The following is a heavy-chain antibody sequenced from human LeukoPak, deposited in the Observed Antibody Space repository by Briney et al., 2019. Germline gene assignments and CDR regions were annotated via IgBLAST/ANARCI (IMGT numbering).Heavy chain of an antibody. D-gene: IGHD3-10*01. CDR2: INPNSGGT. J-gene: IGHJ4*02. V-gene: IGHV1-2*02. CDR3: ARDSEWKGYYYGSGSYYNHFDY. CDR1: GYTFTGYY. Sequence: ASVKVSCKASGYTFTGYYMHWVRQAAGQGLEWMGWINPNSGGTNYAQKFQGRVTMTRDTSISTAYMELSRLRSDDTAVYYCARDSEWKGYYYGSGSYYNHFDYWGQGTLVTVSS.